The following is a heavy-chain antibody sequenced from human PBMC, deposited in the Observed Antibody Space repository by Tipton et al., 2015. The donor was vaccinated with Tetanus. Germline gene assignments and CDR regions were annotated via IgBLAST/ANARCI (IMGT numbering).Heavy chain of an antibody. CDR3: ARDRHYCRGGNCYQDWFDP. D-gene: IGHD2-15*01. Sequence: TLSLTCTVSGASSTSGDYYWAWIRQPPGKGPEWIGSIYYTGSTYYNPSLRSRLSISVDTSKNQFSLRLSSVTAADTAVYYCARDRHYCRGGNCYQDWFDPWGQGTLVTVSS. J-gene: IGHJ5*02. V-gene: IGHV4-39*07. CDR1: GASSTSGDYY. CDR2: IYYTGST.